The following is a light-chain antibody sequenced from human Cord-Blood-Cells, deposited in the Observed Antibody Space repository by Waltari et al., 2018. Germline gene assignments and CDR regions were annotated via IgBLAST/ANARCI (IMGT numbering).Light chain of an antibody. CDR2: QDS. Sequence: SYELTQPPSVSVSPGQTASITCSGDKLGDKYACWYQQKTGQSPVLVIYQDSKRPSGIPERFSGSNSGNTATLTISGTQAMDEADYYCQPWDSITVVFGGGTKLTVL. CDR1: KLGDKY. J-gene: IGLJ2*01. CDR3: QPWDSITVV. V-gene: IGLV3-1*01.